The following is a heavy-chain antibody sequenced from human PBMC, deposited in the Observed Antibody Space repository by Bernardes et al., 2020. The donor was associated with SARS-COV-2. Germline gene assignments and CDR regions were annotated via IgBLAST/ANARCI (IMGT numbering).Heavy chain of an antibody. J-gene: IGHJ4*02. V-gene: IGHV1-18*01. CDR3: ARDPVSTIFAVVVAYSAY. D-gene: IGHD3-3*01. CDR1: GYTFSSYV. Sequence: ASVKVSCKASGYTFSSYVISWVRLAPGQGLEWMGWISPYSGNTNYAHKFQGRVTMTTDTSTNTAYLELRSLRADDTAVYYFARDPVSTIFAVVVAYSAYWGQGTLVTVSS. CDR2: ISPYSGNT.